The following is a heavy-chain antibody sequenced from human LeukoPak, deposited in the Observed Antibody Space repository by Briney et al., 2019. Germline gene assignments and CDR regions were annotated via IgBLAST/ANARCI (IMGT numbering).Heavy chain of an antibody. D-gene: IGHD4-17*01. CDR1: GDSLTSGSRY. CDR3: ARCMSELDYGDYAYYYHMDV. V-gene: IGHV4-61*09. Sequence: SQTLSLTCTVSGDSLTSGSRYWSWIRQPAGKGLEWIGHFYSSTRLPKNPSLESRVTISGDTAKNQFSLKLDSVNAADTAVYFCARCMSELDYGDYAYYYHMDVWGKGTTVTVSS. CDR2: FYSSTRL. J-gene: IGHJ6*03.